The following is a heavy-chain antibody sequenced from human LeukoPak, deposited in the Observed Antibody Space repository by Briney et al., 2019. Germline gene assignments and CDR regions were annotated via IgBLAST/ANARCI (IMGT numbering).Heavy chain of an antibody. Sequence: GGSLRLSCAASGFTFSSYAMSWVRQAPGKGLEWVSAISGSGGSTYYADSVKGRFTISRHNSKNTLYLQMNSLRAPDTAVYYCAKDRDGVRVYWGQGTLVTVSS. D-gene: IGHD3-10*01. CDR1: GFTFSSYA. CDR2: ISGSGGST. CDR3: AKDRDGVRVY. V-gene: IGHV3-23*01. J-gene: IGHJ4*02.